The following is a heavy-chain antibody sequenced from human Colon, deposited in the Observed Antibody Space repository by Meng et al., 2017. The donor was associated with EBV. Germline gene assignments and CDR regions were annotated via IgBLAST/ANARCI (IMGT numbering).Heavy chain of an antibody. J-gene: IGHJ4*02. CDR1: GFTFSNYA. Sequence: EVQLVEAGXGSVQPGGSLRLACAASGFTFSNYAMSWVRQAAGKGLEWVSAISGSGGSTYYADSVKGRFTISRDNSKNTLYVQMNSLRAEDTALYYCAKGGVYSTSWGDYWGQGTLVTVSS. V-gene: IGHV3-23*04. D-gene: IGHD6-6*01. CDR2: ISGSGGST. CDR3: AKGGVYSTSWGDY.